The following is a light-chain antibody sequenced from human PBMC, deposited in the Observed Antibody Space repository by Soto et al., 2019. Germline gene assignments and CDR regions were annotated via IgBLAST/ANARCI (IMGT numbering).Light chain of an antibody. CDR2: AAS. Sequence: IQLTHAASSVSASVADRLNITCRASQGISSWLAWYQQEPGKAPKLLIYAASSLQSGVPSRFSGSGSGTDFTLTISSLQPEDLATDDGQQANSFPITCGQGTRLEIK. J-gene: IGKJ5*01. V-gene: IGKV1-12*01. CDR3: QQANSFPIT. CDR1: QGISSW.